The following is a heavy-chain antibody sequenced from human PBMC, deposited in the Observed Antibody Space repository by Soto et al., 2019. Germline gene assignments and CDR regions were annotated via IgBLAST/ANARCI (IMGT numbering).Heavy chain of an antibody. Sequence: ESGGGVVQPGRSLRLSCAASGFPFRSYGMHWVRQAPGKGLEWVAVISYDGSNKYYADSVKGRFTISRDNSKNTLYLQMNSLRAEDTAVYYCATEAGYCSSNSCSPSPFDYWGQGTLVTVSS. CDR1: GFPFRSYG. V-gene: IGHV3-30*03. D-gene: IGHD2-2*01. J-gene: IGHJ4*02. CDR3: ATEAGYCSSNSCSPSPFDY. CDR2: ISYDGSNK.